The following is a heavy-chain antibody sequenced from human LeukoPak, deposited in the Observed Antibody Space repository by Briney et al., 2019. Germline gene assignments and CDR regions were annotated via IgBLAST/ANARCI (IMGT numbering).Heavy chain of an antibody. CDR3: AKDGSDWQFDY. D-gene: IGHD6-19*01. CDR1: GFTFSRND. CDR2: IRGGGGGT. Sequence: QLGGSLRLSCAASGFTFSRNDMAWVRQAPGKGLEWVASIRGGGGGTIYADPVKGRFAISRDTSNNTLFLQMSSLRVEDTAIYYCAKDGSDWQFDYWGQGTLVPVSS. J-gene: IGHJ4*02. V-gene: IGHV3-23*01.